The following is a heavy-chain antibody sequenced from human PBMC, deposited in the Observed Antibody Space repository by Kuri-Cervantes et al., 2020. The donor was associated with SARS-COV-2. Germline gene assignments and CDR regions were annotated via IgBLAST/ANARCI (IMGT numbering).Heavy chain of an antibody. Sequence: ASVTVFRHASGYTFTSYGISWVRQAPGQGLEWMGWISAYNGNTNYAQKLQGRVTMTTDTSTSTAYMELRSLRSDDTAVYYCARQGIAARWGAAHVRFDYWGQGTLVTVSS. CDR3: ARQGIAARWGAAHVRFDY. D-gene: IGHD6-6*01. V-gene: IGHV1-18*04. J-gene: IGHJ4*02. CDR1: GYTFTSYG. CDR2: ISAYNGNT.